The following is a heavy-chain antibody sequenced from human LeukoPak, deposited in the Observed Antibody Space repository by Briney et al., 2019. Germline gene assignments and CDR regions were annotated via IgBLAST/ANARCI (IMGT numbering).Heavy chain of an antibody. CDR3: ARVVWFGELSY. D-gene: IGHD3-10*01. Sequence: PGGSLRLSCAASGFTFSSYWMSWVRQAPGMGLEWVANIKQDGSEKYYVDSVRGRFTISRDNAKNSLYLQMNSLRAEDTAVYYCARVVWFGELSYWGQGTLVTVSS. V-gene: IGHV3-7*01. J-gene: IGHJ4*02. CDR2: IKQDGSEK. CDR1: GFTFSSYW.